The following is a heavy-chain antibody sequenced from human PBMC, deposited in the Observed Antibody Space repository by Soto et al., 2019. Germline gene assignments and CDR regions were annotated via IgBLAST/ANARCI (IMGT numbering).Heavy chain of an antibody. CDR1: GGSISSGGYS. V-gene: IGHV4-31*11. CDR3: ARGQMVAATRFLDY. J-gene: IGHJ4*02. CDR2: IYYSGST. Sequence: PSETLSLTCAVSGGSISSGGYSWSWIRQHPGKGLEWIGYIYYSGSTYYNPSLKSRVTISVDTSKNQFSLKLSSVTAADTAVYYCARGQMVAATRFLDYWGQGTLVTVSS. D-gene: IGHD2-15*01.